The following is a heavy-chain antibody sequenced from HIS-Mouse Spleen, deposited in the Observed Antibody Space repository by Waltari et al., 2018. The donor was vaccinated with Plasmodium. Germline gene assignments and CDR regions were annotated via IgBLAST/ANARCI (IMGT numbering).Heavy chain of an antibody. CDR1: GSTFSIYG. V-gene: IGHV3-7*01. J-gene: IGHJ2*01. CDR3: ASSWYWYFDL. D-gene: IGHD6-13*01. Sequence: EVQLVESGGGLVQPGGSPTLSCAPSGSTFSIYGMGWVRQAPGKGLEWVANIKQDGSEKYYVDSVKGRFTISRDNAKNSLYLQMNSLRAEDTAVYYCASSWYWYFDLWGRGTLVTVSS. CDR2: IKQDGSEK.